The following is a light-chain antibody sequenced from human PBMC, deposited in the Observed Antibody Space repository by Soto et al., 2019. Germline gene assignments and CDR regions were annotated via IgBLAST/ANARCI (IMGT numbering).Light chain of an antibody. V-gene: IGKV1-5*01. CDR2: HAS. J-gene: IGKJ1*01. CDR3: HQYNSYS. CDR1: QSISNW. Sequence: DIQRTQSPSTLPASGGDRVTSTCRASQSISNWLAWYQQKPGTAPKLLIYHASTLESGVPSRFSGSGSGTEITLTIRRLQSDDLATYYCHQYNSYSFGQGTKVDI.